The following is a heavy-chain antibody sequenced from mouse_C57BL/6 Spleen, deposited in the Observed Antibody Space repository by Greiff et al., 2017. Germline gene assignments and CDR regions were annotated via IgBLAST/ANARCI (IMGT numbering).Heavy chain of an antibody. CDR3: TREDYDYLFSY. Sequence: EVKVEESGEGLVKPGGSLKLSCAASGFTFSSYAMSWVRQTPEKRLEWVAYISSGGDYIYYADTVKGRFTISRDNARNTLYLQMSSLNSEDTAMYYCTREDYDYLFSYWGQGTLVTVSA. D-gene: IGHD2-4*01. J-gene: IGHJ3*01. CDR1: GFTFSSYA. V-gene: IGHV5-9-1*02. CDR2: ISSGGDYI.